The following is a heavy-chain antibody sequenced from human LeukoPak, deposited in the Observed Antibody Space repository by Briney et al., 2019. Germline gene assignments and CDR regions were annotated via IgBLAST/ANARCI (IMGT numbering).Heavy chain of an antibody. CDR3: ARSSTIAVAEIYFDY. J-gene: IGHJ4*02. CDR2: IYPGDSDT. V-gene: IGHV5-51*01. Sequence: GESLKISCKGSGYNFANSWIGWVRQMPGKGLEWMGIIYPGDSDTRYSPSFQGQVTISAASSINTAYLQWTSLKASDTAMYYCARSSTIAVAEIYFDYWGQGTLVTVSS. CDR1: GYNFANSW. D-gene: IGHD6-19*01.